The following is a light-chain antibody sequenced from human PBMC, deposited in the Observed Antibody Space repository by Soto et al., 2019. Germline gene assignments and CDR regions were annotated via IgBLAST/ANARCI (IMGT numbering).Light chain of an antibody. J-gene: IGKJ5*01. CDR1: QGVRSN. CDR3: QQRSNWPPLT. V-gene: IGKV3-11*01. CDR2: GAS. Sequence: EIVLTQSPGTLSALPGHSATLPCRASQGVRSNLAWYQQKPGQPPRLVISGASTRAPGIPARFSGSGSGTDFTLTISSLDPEDFAVYYCQQRSNWPPLTFGQGTRLEIK.